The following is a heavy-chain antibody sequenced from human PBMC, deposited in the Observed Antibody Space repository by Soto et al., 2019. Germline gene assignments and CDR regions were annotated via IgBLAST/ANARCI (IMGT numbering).Heavy chain of an antibody. D-gene: IGHD7-27*01. J-gene: IGHJ4*02. V-gene: IGHV3-11*01. CDR2: ISSSGSSA. Sequence: GGSLRLSCALSGFIFSDYYMTWIRQAPGKGLEWVSSISSSGSSAYYVDSVKGRFTISRDNAKNLLYLQMNSLRAEDTAVYFCARDFPLWGKLPFDYWGQGTLVTVSS. CDR3: ARDFPLWGKLPFDY. CDR1: GFIFSDYY.